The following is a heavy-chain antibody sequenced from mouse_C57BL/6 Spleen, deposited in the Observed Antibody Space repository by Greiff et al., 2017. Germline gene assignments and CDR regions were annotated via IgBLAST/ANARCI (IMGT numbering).Heavy chain of an antibody. Sequence: VQLVESGAELVRPGTSVKMSCKASGYTFTNYWIGWAKQRPGHGLEWIGDIYPGGGDTNYTEKFKGKATLTADKSSSTAYMQLSSLTSEDSAIYYCAVYCGVAWFAYWGQGTLVTVSA. J-gene: IGHJ3*01. CDR3: AVYCGVAWFAY. CDR1: GYTFTNYW. V-gene: IGHV1-63*01. CDR2: IYPGGGDT.